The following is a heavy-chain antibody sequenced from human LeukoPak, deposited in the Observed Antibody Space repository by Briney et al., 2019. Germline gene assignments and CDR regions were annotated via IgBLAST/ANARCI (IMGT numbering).Heavy chain of an antibody. D-gene: IGHD6-6*01. CDR2: ISAYNGNT. CDR3: ARASLAARPGDY. CDR1: GYTFTSYG. V-gene: IGHV1-18*01. J-gene: IGHJ4*02. Sequence: WASVKVSCKASGYTFTSYGISWVRQAPGQGLEWMGWISAYNGNTNYAQKLQGRVTMTTDTSTSTAYMEPRSLRSDDTAVYYCARASLAARPGDYWGQGTLVTVSS.